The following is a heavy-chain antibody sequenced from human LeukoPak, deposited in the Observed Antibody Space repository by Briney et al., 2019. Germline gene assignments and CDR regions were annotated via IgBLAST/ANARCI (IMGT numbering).Heavy chain of an antibody. D-gene: IGHD3-10*01. CDR3: ASDQRITMVRGVAPVYYYYGMDV. CDR2: IYSGGST. Sequence: PGGSLRLSCAASGFTVSSNYMSWVRQAPGKGLEWVSVIYSGGSTYYADSVKGRFTISRDNSKNTLYLQMNSLRAEDTAVYYCASDQRITMVRGVAPVYYYYGMDVWGKGTTVTVSS. J-gene: IGHJ6*04. CDR1: GFTVSSNY. V-gene: IGHV3-53*01.